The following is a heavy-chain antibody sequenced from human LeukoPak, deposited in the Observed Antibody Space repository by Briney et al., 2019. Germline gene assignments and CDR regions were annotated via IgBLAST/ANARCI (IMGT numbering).Heavy chain of an antibody. CDR1: GGSFSSSSYY. J-gene: IGHJ5*02. D-gene: IGHD3-10*01. V-gene: IGHV4-39*01. CDR3: ARRITMVRGPNANWFDP. CDR2: IYYSGST. Sequence: SETLSLTCTVSGGSFSSSSYYWGWIRQPPGKGLEWIGSIYYSGSTYYNPSLKSRVTISVDTSKNQFSLKLSSVAAADTAVYYCARRITMVRGPNANWFDPWGQGTLVTVSS.